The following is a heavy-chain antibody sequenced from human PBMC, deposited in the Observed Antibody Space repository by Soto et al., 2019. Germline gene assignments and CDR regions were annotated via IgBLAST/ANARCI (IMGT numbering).Heavy chain of an antibody. CDR1: GFTFSSYG. CDR3: ARPVVAATLIFDY. D-gene: IGHD2-15*01. J-gene: IGHJ4*02. CDR2: IWYDGSNK. Sequence: QVQLVESGGGVVQPGRSLRLSCAASGFTFSSYGMHWVRQAPGKGLEWVAVIWYDGSNKYYADSVKGRFTISRDNSKNTLYLQMNSLRAEDTAVYYCARPVVAATLIFDYWGQGTLVTVSS. V-gene: IGHV3-33*01.